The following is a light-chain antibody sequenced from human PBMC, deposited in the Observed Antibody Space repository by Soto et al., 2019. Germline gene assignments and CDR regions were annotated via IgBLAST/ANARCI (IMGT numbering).Light chain of an antibody. CDR3: QQYNNWPQT. J-gene: IGKJ1*01. CDR2: GAS. Sequence: EIVMTQSPATLSVSPGERATLSCRASQSVSSNLAWYQQKPGQAPRLLIYGASTRATGIPARFSGSGSGTEFTLTISSLQSEDLAVYYCQQYNNWPQTFGQGPKVEIK. CDR1: QSVSSN. V-gene: IGKV3-15*01.